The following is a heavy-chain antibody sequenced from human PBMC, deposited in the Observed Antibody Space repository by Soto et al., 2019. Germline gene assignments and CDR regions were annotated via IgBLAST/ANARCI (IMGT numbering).Heavy chain of an antibody. Sequence: QVQLVESGGGAVQPGRSLRLSCAASGFTFSSYAMHWVRQAPGKGLEWVAVITHDGSDKVYGDSVKGRFTISRDNLKNMLYGQLNSLKAEDTAMYYCAKDIQGGYNWGDWFDPWGQGTLVIVSS. V-gene: IGHV3-30-3*01. D-gene: IGHD1-1*01. CDR1: GFTFSSYA. CDR3: AKDIQGGYNWGDWFDP. CDR2: ITHDGSDK. J-gene: IGHJ5*02.